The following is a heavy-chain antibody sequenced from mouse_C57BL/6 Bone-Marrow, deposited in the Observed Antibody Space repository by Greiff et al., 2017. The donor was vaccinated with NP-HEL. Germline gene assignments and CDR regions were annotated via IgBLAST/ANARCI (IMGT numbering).Heavy chain of an antibody. V-gene: IGHV6-3*01. J-gene: IGHJ1*03. D-gene: IGHD2-4*01. CDR3: TGGITRYFDV. Sequence: EVQLVESGGGLVQPGGSMKLSCVASGFTFSNYWMNWVRQSPEKGLEWVAQIRLKSDNYATHYAESVKGRFTISRDDSKSSVYLQMNNLRAEDTGIYYCTGGITRYFDVWGTGTTVTVSS. CDR2: IRLKSDNYAT. CDR1: GFTFSNYW.